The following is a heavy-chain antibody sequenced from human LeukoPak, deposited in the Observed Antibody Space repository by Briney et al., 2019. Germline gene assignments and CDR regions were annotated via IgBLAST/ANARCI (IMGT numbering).Heavy chain of an antibody. CDR2: IKSKTDGGTT. Sequence: GGSLRLSCAASGLTFSNAWMSWVPRAPGKGLEWVDRIKSKTDGGTTDYAAPVKGRFNISRDDSKNTLYLQMNSLKTEDTAVYYGSYYILTGYYPFDYWGQGTLVTVSS. V-gene: IGHV3-15*01. CDR3: SYYILTGYYPFDY. CDR1: GLTFSNAW. J-gene: IGHJ4*02. D-gene: IGHD3-9*01.